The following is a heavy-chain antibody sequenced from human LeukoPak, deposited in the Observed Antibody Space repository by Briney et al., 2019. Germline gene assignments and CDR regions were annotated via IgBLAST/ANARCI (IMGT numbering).Heavy chain of an antibody. J-gene: IGHJ4*02. CDR2: IYYSGST. CDR3: ARGLDPTSYYFDY. D-gene: IGHD6-6*01. CDR1: GDSISSYY. Sequence: PSETLSLTCTVSGDSISSYYWSWLRQPPGKGLEWIGYIYYSGSTNYNPSLKSRVTISLDTSKNQISLKLSSVTAADTAVYYCARGLDPTSYYFDYWGQGTLVTVSS. V-gene: IGHV4-59*01.